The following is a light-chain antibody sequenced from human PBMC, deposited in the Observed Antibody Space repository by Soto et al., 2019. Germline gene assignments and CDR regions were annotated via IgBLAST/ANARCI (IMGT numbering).Light chain of an antibody. V-gene: IGKV1-16*01. CDR2: DAS. CDR1: QGISNY. CDR3: QQYNSYSVT. Sequence: DIQITHSPSSLSASVLYRVTITCRASQGISNYLAWYQQKPGKAPKFLVYDASNLESGVPSRFSGSGSGTEFTLTISSLQPDDFATYYCQQYNSYSVTFGQGTKVDIK. J-gene: IGKJ1*01.